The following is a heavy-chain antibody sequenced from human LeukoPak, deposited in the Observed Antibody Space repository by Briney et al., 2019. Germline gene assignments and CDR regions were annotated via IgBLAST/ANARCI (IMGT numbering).Heavy chain of an antibody. Sequence: GASVKVSCKASGYTFTGYYMHWVRQAPGQGLEWMGRINPNSGGTNYAQKFQGRVTMSRDTSISTAYMELSRLRSDDTAVYYCARDQQLAHYYYYYYYMDVWGKGTTVTVSS. D-gene: IGHD6-6*01. CDR3: ARDQQLAHYYYYYYYMDV. CDR2: INPNSGGT. J-gene: IGHJ6*03. CDR1: GYTFTGYY. V-gene: IGHV1-2*06.